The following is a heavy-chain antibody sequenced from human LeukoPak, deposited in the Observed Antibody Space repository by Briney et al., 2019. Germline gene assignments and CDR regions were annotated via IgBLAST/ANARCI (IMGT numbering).Heavy chain of an antibody. CDR3: GRGGLMVSKQSLDY. CDR1: GFTFSTYW. CDR2: IKPDGGEK. Sequence: PGGSLRLSCIASGFTFSTYWMTWVRQAPGQGLEWVANIKPDGGEKYFVDSVKGRFTVSRDNAKSSLYLQMNSLRAEDTAVYYCGRGGLMVSKQSLDYWGQGTLVTVSS. J-gene: IGHJ4*02. V-gene: IGHV3-7*01. D-gene: IGHD2-8*01.